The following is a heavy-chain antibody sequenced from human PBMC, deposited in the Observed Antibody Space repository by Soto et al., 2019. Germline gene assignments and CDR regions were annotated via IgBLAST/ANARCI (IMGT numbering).Heavy chain of an antibody. CDR3: ARIFPPFTALTTNYYYYYGMDV. CDR1: GYSFTSYW. Sequence: LGESLKISCKGSGYSFTSYWIGWVRQMPGKGLEWMGIIYPGDSDTRYSPSFQGQVTISADKSISTAYLQWSSLKASDTAMYYCARIFPPFTALTTNYYYYYGMDVWGQGTTVTVSS. J-gene: IGHJ6*02. V-gene: IGHV5-51*01. D-gene: IGHD3-16*01. CDR2: IYPGDSDT.